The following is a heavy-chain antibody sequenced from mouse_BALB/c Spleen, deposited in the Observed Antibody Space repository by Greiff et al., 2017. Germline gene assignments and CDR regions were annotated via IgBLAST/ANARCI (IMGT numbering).Heavy chain of an antibody. CDR2: IWGDGST. V-gene: IGHV2-6-7*01. J-gene: IGHJ1*01. CDR1: GFSLTGYG. D-gene: IGHD2-4*01. Sequence: QVQLQQSGPGLVAPSQSLSITCTVSGFSLTGYGVNWVRQPPGKGLEWLGMIWGDGSTDYNSALKSRLSISKDNSKSQVFLKMNSLQTDDTARYYCARASYDYDEGAYWYFDVWGAGTTVTVSS. CDR3: ARASYDYDEGAYWYFDV.